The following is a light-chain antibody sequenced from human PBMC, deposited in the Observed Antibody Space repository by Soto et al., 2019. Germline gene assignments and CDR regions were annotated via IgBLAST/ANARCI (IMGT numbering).Light chain of an antibody. J-gene: IGKJ2*01. V-gene: IGKV3-20*01. CDR1: QSVRSNY. Sequence: EIVLTQSPGTLSLSPGERATLSCRASQSVRSNYLAWYQQKTGQAPRLLIYGASSRATGIPDRFSGTGSGTDFTLPISRLEPEDFAVYYCQQYGGSPYTFGQGTKLAIK. CDR2: GAS. CDR3: QQYGGSPYT.